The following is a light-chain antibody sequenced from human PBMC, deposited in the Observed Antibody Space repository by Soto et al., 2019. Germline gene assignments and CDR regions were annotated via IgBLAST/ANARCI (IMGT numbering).Light chain of an antibody. J-gene: IGLJ2*01. CDR3: LLSYSGARV. V-gene: IGLV7-46*01. CDR1: TGAVTSGHY. Sequence: QPVVTQEPSLTVSPGGTVTLTCGSSTGAVTSGHYPYWFQQKPGQAPRTLIYDTNNKHSWTPARFSASLLGGKAALTLSGAQPEDEAEYYCLLSYSGARVFGGGTKLTVL. CDR2: DTN.